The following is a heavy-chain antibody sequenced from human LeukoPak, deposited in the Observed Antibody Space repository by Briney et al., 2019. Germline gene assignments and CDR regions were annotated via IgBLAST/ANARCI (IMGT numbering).Heavy chain of an antibody. CDR1: GFTFSYYA. V-gene: IGHV3-23*01. D-gene: IGHD3-9*01. CDR3: AKYYDITALCYFDY. CDR2: ISGSGGST. Sequence: LPGGSLRLSCAASGFTFSYYAMSWVRQAPGKGLEWVSAISGSGGSTYYADSVKGRFTISRDNSKNTLSLQMNTLSADDTAVYYCAKYYDITALCYFDYWGQGTLVIVSS. J-gene: IGHJ4*02.